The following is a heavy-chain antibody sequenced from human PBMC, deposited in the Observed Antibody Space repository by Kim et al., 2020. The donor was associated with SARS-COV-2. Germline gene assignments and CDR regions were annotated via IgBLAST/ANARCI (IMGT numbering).Heavy chain of an antibody. V-gene: IGHV3-11*01. CDR2: ISGSANSV. CDR1: GFIFSDHY. Sequence: GSLRLSCAASGFIFSDHYMSWIRQAPGKGLEWVSHISGSANSVYYTDSVKGRFTISRDNTKSSLYLQMNSLTAEDMAVYYCARDPGSRYGSGSNGMDVW. J-gene: IGHJ6*01. D-gene: IGHD3-10*01. CDR3: ARDPGSRYGSGSNGMDV.